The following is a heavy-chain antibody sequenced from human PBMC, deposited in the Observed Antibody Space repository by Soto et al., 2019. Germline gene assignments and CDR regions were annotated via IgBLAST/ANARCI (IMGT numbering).Heavy chain of an antibody. Sequence: PSETLSLTCAVYGGSFSGYYWSWIRQPPGKGLEWIGEINHSGSTNYNPSLKSRVTISVDTSKNQFSLKLSSVTAADTAVYYCARGRRYGTTLDYWGQGTLVTVSS. CDR3: ARGRRYGTTLDY. CDR1: GGSFSGYY. CDR2: INHSGST. V-gene: IGHV4-34*01. D-gene: IGHD4-17*01. J-gene: IGHJ4*02.